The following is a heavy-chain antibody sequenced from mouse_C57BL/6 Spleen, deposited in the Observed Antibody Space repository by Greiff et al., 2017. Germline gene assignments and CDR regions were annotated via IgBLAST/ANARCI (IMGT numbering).Heavy chain of an antibody. J-gene: IGHJ2*01. CDR3: ARTGIQLRPHYFDY. V-gene: IGHV1-55*01. CDR2: IYPGSGST. Sequence: QVQLQQPGAELVQPGASVKMSCKASGYTFTSYWITWVKQRPGQGLEWIGDIYPGSGSTNYNEKFKSKATLTVDTSSSTSYMQLISRTSEDSAVYYCARTGIQLRPHYFDYWGQGTTLTVSS. D-gene: IGHD3-2*02. CDR1: GYTFTSYW.